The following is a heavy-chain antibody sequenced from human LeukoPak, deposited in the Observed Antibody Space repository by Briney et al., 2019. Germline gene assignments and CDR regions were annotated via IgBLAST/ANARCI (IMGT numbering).Heavy chain of an antibody. CDR3: ARDPYPYYDFWSGANNWFDP. D-gene: IGHD3-3*01. Sequence: GGSLRLSCAASGFTFSSCWMSWVRQAPGKGLEWVANLKQDGSEKYYVDSVKGRFTISRDNAKNSLYLQMNSLRAEDTAVYYCARDPYPYYDFWSGANNWFDPWGQGTLVTVSS. J-gene: IGHJ5*02. V-gene: IGHV3-7*01. CDR1: GFTFSSCW. CDR2: LKQDGSEK.